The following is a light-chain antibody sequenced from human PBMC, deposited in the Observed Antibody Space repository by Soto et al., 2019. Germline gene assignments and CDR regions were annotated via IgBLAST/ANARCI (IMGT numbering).Light chain of an antibody. Sequence: QSVLTQPHSVSGAPGQRVTISCTGSSSNIGAGYDVHWYQQLPGTAPKLLIYVNSNRPSGVPDRFSGSKSGTSASLAITGLQAEDEADYYCESSDSSLSAVVFGGGTKLTVL. V-gene: IGLV1-40*01. CDR3: ESSDSSLSAVV. CDR1: SSNIGAGYD. J-gene: IGLJ2*01. CDR2: VNS.